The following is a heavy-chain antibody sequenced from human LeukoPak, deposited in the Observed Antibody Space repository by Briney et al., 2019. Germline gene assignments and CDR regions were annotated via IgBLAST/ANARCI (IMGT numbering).Heavy chain of an antibody. Sequence: GESLKISCKGFGYRFTNYWIGWVRQMPGKGLEWMGIIYPGDSDTRYSPSFHGQVTISADKSINTAYLQWSSLKASDTAMYYCVLAGSGSYYFDYWGQGILVTVSS. CDR2: IYPGDSDT. J-gene: IGHJ4*02. D-gene: IGHD3-10*01. CDR1: GYRFTNYW. CDR3: VLAGSGSYYFDY. V-gene: IGHV5-51*01.